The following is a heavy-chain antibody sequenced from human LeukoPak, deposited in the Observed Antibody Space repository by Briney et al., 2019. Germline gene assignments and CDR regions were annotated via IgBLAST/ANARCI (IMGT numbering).Heavy chain of an antibody. D-gene: IGHD6-6*01. CDR3: AKDRNSVGSSYNY. CDR1: GLSFSFYA. CDR2: ISGSGDST. V-gene: IGHV3-23*01. Sequence: GGSLRLSCAASGLSFSFYAMSWVRQAPGKGLEWVSGISGSGDSTYYADSVKGRFTISRDNSKNTLYLQMNGLRAEDTAVYYCAKDRNSVGSSYNYWGQGTLVTVSS. J-gene: IGHJ4*02.